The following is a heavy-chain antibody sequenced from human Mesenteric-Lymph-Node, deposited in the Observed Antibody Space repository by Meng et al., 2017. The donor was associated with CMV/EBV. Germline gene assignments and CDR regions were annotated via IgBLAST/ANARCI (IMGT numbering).Heavy chain of an antibody. CDR3: ARNYDFWSGSYDY. J-gene: IGHJ4*02. D-gene: IGHD3-3*01. CDR1: GFTFSDSA. Sequence: SGFTFSDSAMHCVRQASGRGLEWVGRIRSKPNNYATAYVASVRGRFIISRDDSKKTAYLQMNSLKTEDTALYYCARNYDFWSGSYDYWGQGILVTVSS. V-gene: IGHV3-73*01. CDR2: IRSKPNNYAT.